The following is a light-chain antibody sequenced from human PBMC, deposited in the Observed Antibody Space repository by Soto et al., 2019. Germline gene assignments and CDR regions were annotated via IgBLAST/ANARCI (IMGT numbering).Light chain of an antibody. CDR3: QQYNNWPPLT. J-gene: IGKJ4*01. CDR2: GAS. Sequence: EIVMTQSPATLSVSPGERATLSCRASQSVSSNLAWYQQKPGQAPRLLIYGASTRATGIPARFSGSGSGTEFTLTISSLQYEDFEVYYCQQYNNWPPLTFGGGTKVEIK. CDR1: QSVSSN. V-gene: IGKV3-15*01.